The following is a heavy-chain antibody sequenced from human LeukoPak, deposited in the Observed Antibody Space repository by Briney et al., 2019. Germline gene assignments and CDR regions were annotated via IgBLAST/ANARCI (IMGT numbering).Heavy chain of an antibody. Sequence: PGGSLRLSCAASGFTFSSYSMNWVRQAPGKGLECVSSISSSSSYIYYADSVKGRFTISRDNAKNPLYLQMNNLRAEDTALYYCARDRETYDSSWTYCYYGMDVWGQGATFTVSS. D-gene: IGHD6-13*01. CDR2: ISSSSSYI. CDR1: GFTFSSYS. CDR3: ARDRETYDSSWTYCYYGMDV. J-gene: IGHJ6*02. V-gene: IGHV3-21*06.